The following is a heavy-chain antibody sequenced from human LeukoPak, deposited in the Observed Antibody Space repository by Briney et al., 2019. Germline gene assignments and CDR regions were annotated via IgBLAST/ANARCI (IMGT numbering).Heavy chain of an antibody. CDR2: IYTSGST. V-gene: IGHV4-61*02. J-gene: IGHJ1*01. D-gene: IGHD6-19*01. Sequence: PSQTLSLTCTVSGGSISSGSYYWSWIRQPAGKGLEWIGRIYTSGSTNYNPSLKSRVTISVDTSKNQFSLKLSSVTAADTAVYYCARDPSGEQWLVRGYFQHWGQGTLVTVSS. CDR1: GGSISSGSYY. CDR3: ARDPSGEQWLVRGYFQH.